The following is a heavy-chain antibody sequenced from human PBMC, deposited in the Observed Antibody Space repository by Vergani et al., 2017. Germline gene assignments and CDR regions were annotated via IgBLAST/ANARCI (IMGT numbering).Heavy chain of an antibody. CDR3: ARSSNWGSTGFDY. Sequence: QITLKESGPALVKPTQTLTLTCTLSVFSLRTSGMRVSCIRQPPGKALEWLERIDWDDDKFYSTSLKTRLTISKDTSKNQVVLTMTNMDPVDTATYYCARSSNWGSTGFDYWGQGTLVTVSS. D-gene: IGHD7-27*01. CDR1: VFSLRTSGMR. V-gene: IGHV2-70*04. J-gene: IGHJ4*02. CDR2: IDWDDDK.